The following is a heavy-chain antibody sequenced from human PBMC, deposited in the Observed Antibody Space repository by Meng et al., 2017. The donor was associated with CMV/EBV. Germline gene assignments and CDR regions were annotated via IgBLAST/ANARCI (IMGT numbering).Heavy chain of an antibody. CDR1: GFSFSSYW. V-gene: IGHV3-15*01. CDR2: IKSKTDGGTT. Sequence: GESLKISCAASGFSFSSYWMTWVRQAPGKGLEWVGRIKSKTDGGTTDYAAPVKGRFTISRDDSKNTLYLQMNSLKTEDTAVYYCTTAEGGSKGDYYYYYGMDVWGQGTTVTVSS. J-gene: IGHJ6*02. D-gene: IGHD4-11*01. CDR3: TTAEGGSKGDYYYYYGMDV.